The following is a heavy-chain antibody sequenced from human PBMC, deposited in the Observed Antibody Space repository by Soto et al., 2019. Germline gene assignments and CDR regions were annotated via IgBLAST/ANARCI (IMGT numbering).Heavy chain of an antibody. CDR3: ARGPYSSGWYVVDY. CDR2: LYSSGNT. J-gene: IGHJ4*02. D-gene: IGHD6-19*01. V-gene: IGHV4-4*07. CDR1: GASISSYA. Sequence: SETLSLTCTVSGASISSYAWSWIRQPAGKGLEWIGRLYSSGNTNYNPSFKSRLTMSADTSKNQFSLKLSSVTAADTAVYYCARGPYSSGWYVVDYWGQGTLVTVSS.